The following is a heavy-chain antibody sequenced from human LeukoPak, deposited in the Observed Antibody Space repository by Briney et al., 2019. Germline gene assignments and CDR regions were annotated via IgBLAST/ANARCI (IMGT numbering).Heavy chain of an antibody. CDR1: GGSFSGYY. CDR3: ARSQPVGYSYGYGDY. V-gene: IGHV4-34*01. Sequence: SETLSLTCTVSGGSFSGYYCTWIRQPPGKGLEWIGEINHSGSANYNPSLKSRVTISVDTSKNQFSLKLSSVTAADTAVYYCARSQPVGYSYGYGDYWGQGTLVTVSS. CDR2: INHSGSA. D-gene: IGHD5-18*01. J-gene: IGHJ4*02.